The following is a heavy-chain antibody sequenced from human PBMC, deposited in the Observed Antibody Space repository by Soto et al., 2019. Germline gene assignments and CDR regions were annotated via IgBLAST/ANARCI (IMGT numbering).Heavy chain of an antibody. D-gene: IGHD1-26*01. J-gene: IGHJ3*02. CDR2: IKRKTDGGAT. CDR3: TTRVTVGATFET. Sequence: EAQLVESGGGLVNPGGSLRLSCVASGFTFSNAWMYWVRQAPGRGLEWVARIKRKTDGGATDYAAPVKGKFTISRDDSENTVFLEMNSLQIEDTAMYYCTTRVTVGATFETWGQGTLVTVSS. CDR1: GFTFSNAW. V-gene: IGHV3-15*01.